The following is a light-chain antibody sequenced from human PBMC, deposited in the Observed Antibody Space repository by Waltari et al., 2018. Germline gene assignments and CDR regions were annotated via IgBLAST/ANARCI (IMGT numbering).Light chain of an antibody. CDR3: QQYNNWPPLYT. V-gene: IGKV3-15*01. CDR2: DTS. CDR1: KSISTN. Sequence: EIVMTQSPATLSMSPGERATLSCRASKSISTNLAWYQQRPGQAPRLLIYDTSTRATGIPVKFSGSGSGTEFTLTISDLQPEDFAVYYCQQYNNWPPLYTFGQGTKLDIK. J-gene: IGKJ2*01.